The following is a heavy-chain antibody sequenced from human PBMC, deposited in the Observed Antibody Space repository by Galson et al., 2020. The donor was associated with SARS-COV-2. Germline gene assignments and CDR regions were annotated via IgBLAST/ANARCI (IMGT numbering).Heavy chain of an antibody. J-gene: IGHJ6*02. CDR1: GFTFSSYW. V-gene: IGHV3-7*05. CDR3: ARDLVGSDGYTRVYYYYYGMDV. D-gene: IGHD5-12*01. Sequence: GESLKISCAASGFTFSSYWMSWVRQAPGKGLEWVANIKQDGSEKYYVDSVKGRFTISRDNAKNSLYLQMNSLRAEDTAVYYCARDLVGSDGYTRVYYYYYGMDVWGQGTTVTVSS. CDR2: IKQDGSEK.